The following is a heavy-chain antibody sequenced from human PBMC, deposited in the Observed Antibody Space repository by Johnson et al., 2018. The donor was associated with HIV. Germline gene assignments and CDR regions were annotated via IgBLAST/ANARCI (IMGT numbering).Heavy chain of an antibody. CDR3: AREGHYDSRLGAFDI. V-gene: IGHV3-30-3*01. D-gene: IGHD3-22*01. CDR2: ISYDGSNK. CDR1: GFTFSSYA. Sequence: QVLLVESGGGVVQPGRSLRLSCAASGFTFSSYAMHWVRQAPGKGLEWVAVISYDGSNKYYADSVKGRFTISRDNSKNTLYLQMNSLRAEDTAFYYCAREGHYDSRLGAFDIWGQGTMVTVSS. J-gene: IGHJ3*02.